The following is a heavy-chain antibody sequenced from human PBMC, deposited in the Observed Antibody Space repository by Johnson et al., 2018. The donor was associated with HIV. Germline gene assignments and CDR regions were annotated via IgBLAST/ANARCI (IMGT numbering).Heavy chain of an antibody. CDR3: ARDRVGSGGKGSFDI. J-gene: IGHJ3*02. V-gene: IGHV3-23*04. CDR2: ISGSGGST. CDR1: GFTFSSYA. Sequence: EVQLVESGGGLVQPGGSLRLSCAASGFTFSSYAMSWVRQAPGKGLEWVSGISGSGGSTTYADSVKGRFTISRDNAKNSLYLKMNSLRAEETALYFCARDRVGSGGKGSFDIWGQGTMVTVSS. D-gene: IGHD4-23*01.